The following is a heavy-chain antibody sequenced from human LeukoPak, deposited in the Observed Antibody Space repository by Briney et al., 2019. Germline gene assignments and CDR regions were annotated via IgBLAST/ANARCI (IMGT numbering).Heavy chain of an antibody. CDR1: GGSISSSNW. CDR2: INHSGST. J-gene: IGHJ4*02. V-gene: IGHV4-4*02. CDR3: ARLRGYSYGYFDY. Sequence: SETLSLTCAVSGGSISSSNWWSRIRQPPGKGLEWIGEINHSGSTNYNPSLKSRVTISVDTSKNQFSLKLSSVTAADTAVYYCARLRGYSYGYFDYWGQGTLVTVSS. D-gene: IGHD5-18*01.